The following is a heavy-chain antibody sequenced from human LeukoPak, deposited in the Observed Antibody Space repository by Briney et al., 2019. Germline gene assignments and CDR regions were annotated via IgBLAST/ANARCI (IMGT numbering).Heavy chain of an antibody. V-gene: IGHV1-18*01. D-gene: IGHD1-1*01. J-gene: IGHJ6*03. CDR3: ARGAVNRYNWNDDNFYYYYMDV. Sequence: ASVKVSCKASGYTFTSYGINWVRQAPGQGLEWMGWISGYNGYTYYAQKLQGRVTMTTDTSTSTAYMELRSLRSGDTAVYYCARGAVNRYNWNDDNFYYYYMDVWGKGTTVTISS. CDR2: ISGYNGYT. CDR1: GYTFTSYG.